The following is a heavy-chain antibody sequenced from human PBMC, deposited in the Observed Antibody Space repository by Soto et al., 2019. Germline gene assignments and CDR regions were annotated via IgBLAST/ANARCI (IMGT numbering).Heavy chain of an antibody. D-gene: IGHD2-2*01. CDR1: GFTFSSYA. CDR2: ITGSDGNT. V-gene: IGHV3-23*01. J-gene: IGHJ4*02. Sequence: EVQLLESGGGLVQPGGSLRLSCAASGFTFSSYAMSWVRQAPGKGLEWVSAITGSDGNTYYADSVKGRFTISRDNSKNTLYLQMNSLRADDTAVYYCAKTVSTTWAFDYWGLGTLVTVSS. CDR3: AKTVSTTWAFDY.